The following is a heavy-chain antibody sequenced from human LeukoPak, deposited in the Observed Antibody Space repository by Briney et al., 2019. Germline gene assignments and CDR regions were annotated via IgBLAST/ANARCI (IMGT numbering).Heavy chain of an antibody. Sequence: PSVTLSLTCAFYGGSFSGYYWSWIRQPPGKGLECIVEINHRGSTNYNPALKSRVTKSVATSKNQSSLKLSSVTAADTAVYYCARSYYRSAWRWFDPWGQGTLVTVSS. CDR3: ARSYYRSAWRWFDP. J-gene: IGHJ5*02. CDR1: GGSFSGYY. V-gene: IGHV4-34*01. D-gene: IGHD3-10*01. CDR2: INHRGST.